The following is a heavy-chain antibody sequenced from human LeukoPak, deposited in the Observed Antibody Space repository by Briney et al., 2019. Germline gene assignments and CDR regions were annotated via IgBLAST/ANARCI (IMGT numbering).Heavy chain of an antibody. CDR2: IFYSGTT. D-gene: IGHD3-9*01. CDR3: VRLPTGYPNWFDP. J-gene: IGHJ5*02. Sequence: SETLSLTCTVSGGSISNSSSYWGWIRQPPGKGLEWIGNIFYSGTTYYNPSLKSRVTISLDTSKNQFSLRLSSVTAADTAFYYCVRLPTGYPNWFDPWGQGTLVTVSS. V-gene: IGHV4-39*01. CDR1: GGSISNSSSY.